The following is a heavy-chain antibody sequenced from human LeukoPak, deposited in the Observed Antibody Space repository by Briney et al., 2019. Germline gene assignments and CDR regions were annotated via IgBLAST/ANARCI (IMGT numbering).Heavy chain of an antibody. Sequence: MPSETLSLTCSVSGDSISSSSYYWGWIRQPPGKGLEWIGTIFYSGTTYYNPSLKSRVTMSVDTSNNQFSLKLTSVTAADTAVYYCARDLLNYYDSSYYFDYWGQGTLVTVSS. CDR2: IFYSGTT. V-gene: IGHV4-39*02. J-gene: IGHJ4*02. CDR1: GDSISSSSYY. CDR3: ARDLLNYYDSSYYFDY. D-gene: IGHD3-22*01.